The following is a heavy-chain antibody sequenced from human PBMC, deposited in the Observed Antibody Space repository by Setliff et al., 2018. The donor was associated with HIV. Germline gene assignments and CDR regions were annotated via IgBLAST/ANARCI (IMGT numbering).Heavy chain of an antibody. CDR1: GFTFSSHW. CDR3: TRGGSYSPGDY. V-gene: IGHV3-74*01. J-gene: IGHJ4*02. D-gene: IGHD1-26*01. Sequence: GGSLRLSCAASGFTFSSHWMHWVRQAPGKGLVWVSRINRDESSTSYADSVKGRFTISRDNAKNTLYLQMDSLRAEDTAVYYCTRGGSYSPGDYWGQGALVTV. CDR2: INRDESST.